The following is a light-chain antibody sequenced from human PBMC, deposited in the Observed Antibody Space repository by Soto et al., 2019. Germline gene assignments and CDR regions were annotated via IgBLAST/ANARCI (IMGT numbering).Light chain of an antibody. CDR3: TSYTTSSTLV. V-gene: IGLV2-14*01. J-gene: IGLJ3*02. CDR1: SSDLGGYNY. CDR2: EVD. Sequence: QYALTQPASVSGSPGQSITISCTGTSSDLGGYNYVSWYQQHPGKAPKLMLYEVDNRPSGVSIRLSGSKSGYTASLTISGLQAEDEADYYCTSYTTSSTLVFGGGTKLTVL.